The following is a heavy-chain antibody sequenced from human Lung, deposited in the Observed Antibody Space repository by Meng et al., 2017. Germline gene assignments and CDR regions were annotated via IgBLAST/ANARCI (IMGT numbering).Heavy chain of an antibody. CDR3: ARGPTTMAHDFDY. J-gene: IGHJ4*02. V-gene: IGHV4-34*01. Sequence: QVQPQQWGPGRLKPSETLSLTCVVSGGSFSDYYWSWIRQPPGKGLEWIGEINHSGSTNYNPSLESRATISVDTSQNNLSLKLSSVTAADSAVYYCARGPTTMAHDFDYWGQGTLVTVSS. CDR2: INHSGST. D-gene: IGHD4-11*01. CDR1: GGSFSDYY.